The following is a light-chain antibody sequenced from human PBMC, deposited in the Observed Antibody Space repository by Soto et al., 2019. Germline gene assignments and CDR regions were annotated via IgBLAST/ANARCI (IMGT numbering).Light chain of an antibody. Sequence: DIQMTQSPSTLSASVGDRATITCRASQSISTWLAWYQQKPGKAPKLLIYDASSLESGVPSRFSGSGSGTEFTLTISSLQPEDFASYYCQQYNSYSTFGQGTKGDIK. CDR2: DAS. CDR1: QSISTW. V-gene: IGKV1-5*01. CDR3: QQYNSYST. J-gene: IGKJ1*01.